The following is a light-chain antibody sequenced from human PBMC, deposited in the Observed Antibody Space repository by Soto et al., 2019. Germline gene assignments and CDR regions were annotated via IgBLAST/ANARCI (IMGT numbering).Light chain of an antibody. Sequence: EIVLTQSPATLSLSPGERASLYCGASQSVSSSYLAWYQQKPGLATRLLIYDASSRANGIPDRFSGSGSGTDFTLTFSRLEPEDFALYYCQQYGSSLSWTFGQGTKVDIK. CDR2: DAS. CDR1: QSVSSSY. CDR3: QQYGSSLSWT. J-gene: IGKJ1*01. V-gene: IGKV3D-20*01.